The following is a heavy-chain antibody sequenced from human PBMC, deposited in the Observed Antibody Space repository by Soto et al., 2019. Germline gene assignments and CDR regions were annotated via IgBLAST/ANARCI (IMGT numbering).Heavy chain of an antibody. D-gene: IGHD6-13*01. CDR2: ISTDLRAL. V-gene: IGHV3-48*04. CDR1: GFTISTYH. CDR3: TRDASRDSSARGWFDP. J-gene: IGHJ5*02. Sequence: GGSLRLSCAASGFTISTYHLNWVRQAPGKGLEWVSYISTDLRALYYADSVRGRFTISRDNAKNSLHLQMNSLRAEDTAVYYCTRDASRDSSARGWFDPWGPGTLVTVSS.